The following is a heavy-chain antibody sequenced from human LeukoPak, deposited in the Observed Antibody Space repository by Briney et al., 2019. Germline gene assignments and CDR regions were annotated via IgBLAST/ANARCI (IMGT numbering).Heavy chain of an antibody. CDR1: GGTFTSYA. D-gene: IGHD1-7*01. V-gene: IGHV1-69*05. CDR3: ARREGNYEPNYYYMDV. Sequence: SVKVSCKPSGGTFTSYAISWVRQAPGQGLESMGGIIPIFGTANYAQKFQGRVTITTDESTSTAYMELSSLRSEATAVYYCARREGNYEPNYYYMDVWGKGTTVTVSS. J-gene: IGHJ6*03. CDR2: IIPIFGTA.